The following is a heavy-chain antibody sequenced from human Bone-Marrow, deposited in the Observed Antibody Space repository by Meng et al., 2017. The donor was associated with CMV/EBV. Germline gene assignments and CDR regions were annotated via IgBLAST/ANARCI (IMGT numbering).Heavy chain of an antibody. J-gene: IGHJ4*02. V-gene: IGHV1-46*01. D-gene: IGHD1-1*01. CDR1: GYTFTSYH. CDR3: ARHAEQLERHLHFDY. CDR2: INPSGGST. Sequence: ASVKVSCKASGYTFTSYHMHWVRQAPGQGLEWMGIINPSGGSTSYAQKFQGRVTMTRDTSTSTVYMELSSLRSEDTAMYYCARHAEQLERHLHFDYWGQGTLVTVSS.